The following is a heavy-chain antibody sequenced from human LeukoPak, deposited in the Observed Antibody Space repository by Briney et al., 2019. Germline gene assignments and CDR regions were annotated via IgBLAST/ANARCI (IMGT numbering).Heavy chain of an antibody. CDR3: ARDRRLLYFGELFHDAFDI. Sequence: GGSLRLSCAASGFTFNSYAMSWVRQAPGKGLEWVSVIYSDGNTYYADSVKGRFTISRDNSKNTLYLQMNSLRAEDTAVYYCARDRRLLYFGELFHDAFDIWGQGTMVTVSS. CDR1: GFTFNSYA. CDR2: IYSDGNT. V-gene: IGHV3-53*01. D-gene: IGHD3-10*01. J-gene: IGHJ3*02.